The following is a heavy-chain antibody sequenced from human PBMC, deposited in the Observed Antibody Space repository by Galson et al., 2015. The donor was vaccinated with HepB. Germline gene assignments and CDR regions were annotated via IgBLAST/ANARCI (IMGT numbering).Heavy chain of an antibody. V-gene: IGHV3-11*01. CDR3: ARDSSAGFGTEEYGMDV. CDR2: ISSSGSNI. J-gene: IGHJ6*02. Sequence: SLRLSCAASGFTFSDYYMRWIRQAPGKGLEWVSYISSSGSNIYYADSVKGRFTISRDNAKNSLYLQMNSLRAEDTAVYYCARDSSAGFGTEEYGMDVWGQGTTVTVSS. D-gene: IGHD3-10*01. CDR1: GFTFSDYY.